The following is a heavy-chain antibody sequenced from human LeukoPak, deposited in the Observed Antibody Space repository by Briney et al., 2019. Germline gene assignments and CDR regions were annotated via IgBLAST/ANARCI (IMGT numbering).Heavy chain of an antibody. D-gene: IGHD3-22*01. CDR2: ISSSSSYT. CDR1: GFTFSDYY. V-gene: IGHV3-11*05. J-gene: IGHJ4*02. Sequence: PGGSLRLSCAASGFTFSDYYMSWIRQAPGKGLEWVSYISSSSSYTNYADSVKGRFTISRDNAKNSLYLQMNSLRAEDTAVYYCARGVLGDSSGQEDYFDYWGQGTLVTVSS. CDR3: ARGVLGDSSGQEDYFDY.